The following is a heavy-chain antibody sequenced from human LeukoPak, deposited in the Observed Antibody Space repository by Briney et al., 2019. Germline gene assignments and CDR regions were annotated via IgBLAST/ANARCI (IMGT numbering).Heavy chain of an antibody. D-gene: IGHD3-22*01. J-gene: IGHJ4*02. CDR1: GFTFSSYG. CDR3: ARDKDNYYDSSGYDPLGY. Sequence: PGGSLRLSCAASGFTFSSYGMHWVRQAPGEGLEWVAVIWYDGSNKYYADSVKGRFTISRDNSKNTLYLQMNSLRAEETAVYYCARDKDNYYDSSGYDPLGYWGQGTLVTVSS. V-gene: IGHV3-33*01. CDR2: IWYDGSNK.